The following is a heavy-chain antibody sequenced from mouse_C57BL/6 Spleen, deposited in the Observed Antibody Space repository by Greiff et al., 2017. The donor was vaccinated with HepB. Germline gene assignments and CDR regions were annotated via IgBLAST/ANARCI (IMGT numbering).Heavy chain of an antibody. V-gene: IGHV5-4*03. J-gene: IGHJ3*01. CDR2: ISDGGSYT. CDR3: ARGESSWFAY. Sequence: DVKLVESGGGLVKPGGSLKLSCAASGFTFSSYAMSWVRQTPEKRLEWVATISDGGSYTYYPDNVKGRFTISRDNATNNLYLQMSHLKSEDTAMYYCARGESSWFAYWGQGTLVTVSA. CDR1: GFTFSSYA.